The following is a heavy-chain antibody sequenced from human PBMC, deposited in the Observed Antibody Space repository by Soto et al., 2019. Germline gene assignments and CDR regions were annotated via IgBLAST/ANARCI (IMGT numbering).Heavy chain of an antibody. CDR3: ARVLKKWLVPHY. CDR2: MNPNSGNT. D-gene: IGHD6-19*01. J-gene: IGHJ4*02. Sequence: GASVKVSCKASGYTFTSYDINWVRQATGQGLEWMGWMNPNSGNTGYAQKFQGRVTMTRNTSISTAYMELSSPRSEDTAVYYCARVLKKWLVPHYWGQGTLVTVSS. CDR1: GYTFTSYD. V-gene: IGHV1-8*01.